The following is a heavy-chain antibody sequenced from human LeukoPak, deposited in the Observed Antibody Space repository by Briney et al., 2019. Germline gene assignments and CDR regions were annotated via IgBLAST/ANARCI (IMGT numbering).Heavy chain of an antibody. Sequence: PSETLSLTCTVSGGSISSGSHHWSWIRQPAGKGLEWIGRIYTSGSTNYNPSLKSRVTISVDTSKNQFSLKLSSVTAADTAVYYCAFSPIAAAGTPYYYYYMDVWGKGTTVTVSS. V-gene: IGHV4-61*02. CDR3: AFSPIAAAGTPYYYYYMDV. CDR2: IYTSGST. CDR1: GGSISSGSHH. J-gene: IGHJ6*03. D-gene: IGHD6-13*01.